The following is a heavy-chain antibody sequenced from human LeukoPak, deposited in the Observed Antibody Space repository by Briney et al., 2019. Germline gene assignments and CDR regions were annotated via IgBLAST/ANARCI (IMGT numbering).Heavy chain of an antibody. Sequence: GGSLRLSCAASGFTFTSYGMHWVRQAPGKGLEWVAFIRYDGTNKYYADSVKGRFTISRHNSKSTLYLQMNSLRVEDTAVYYCAKVGFLESPEYHYSMDVWGKGTTVTVSS. V-gene: IGHV3-30*02. CDR2: IRYDGTNK. CDR1: GFTFTSYG. CDR3: AKVGFLESPEYHYSMDV. J-gene: IGHJ6*03. D-gene: IGHD3-3*01.